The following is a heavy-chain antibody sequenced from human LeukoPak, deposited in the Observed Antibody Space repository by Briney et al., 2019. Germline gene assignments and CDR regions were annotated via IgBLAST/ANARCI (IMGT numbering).Heavy chain of an antibody. Sequence: ASVRVSCKASGYTFTAYYMHWVRQAPGQGLEWRGWLNPNSGDTNYAQKFQGRVAMTRDTSISTAYMELSRLRSDDTAVYYCARDVYCSSTSCYLLDSRGQGALGTVSA. D-gene: IGHD2-2*01. J-gene: IGHJ4*02. V-gene: IGHV1-2*02. CDR3: ARDVYCSSTSCYLLDS. CDR2: LNPNSGDT. CDR1: GYTFTAYY.